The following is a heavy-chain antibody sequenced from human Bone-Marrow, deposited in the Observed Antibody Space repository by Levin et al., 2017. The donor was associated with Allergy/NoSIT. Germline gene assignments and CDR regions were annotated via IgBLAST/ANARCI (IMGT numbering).Heavy chain of an antibody. CDR2: ISYDGSNK. J-gene: IGHJ4*02. Sequence: PGGSLRLSCAASGFTFSSYGMHWVRQAPGKGLEWVAVISYDGSNKYYADSVKGRFTISRDNSKNTLYLQMNSLRAEDTAVYYCAKLAGQLASLFDYWGQGTLVTVSS. CDR1: GFTFSSYG. CDR3: AKLAGQLASLFDY. D-gene: IGHD6-13*01. V-gene: IGHV3-30*18.